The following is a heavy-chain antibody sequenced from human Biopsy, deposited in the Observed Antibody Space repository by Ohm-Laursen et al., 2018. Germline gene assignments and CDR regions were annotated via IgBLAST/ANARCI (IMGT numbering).Heavy chain of an antibody. D-gene: IGHD6-19*01. V-gene: IGHV4-61*01. Sequence: TLSLTCSVSGDSVRSGSFYWTWIRQPPGQGLEYIGHIYDRGSTANYNPSLESRVTMSVDMPKNQFSLKLSSVTAADTAIYYCARGMRSSGWPYFDSWGQGTLVTVSS. CDR1: GDSVRSGSFY. CDR3: ARGMRSSGWPYFDS. CDR2: IYDRGSTA. J-gene: IGHJ4*02.